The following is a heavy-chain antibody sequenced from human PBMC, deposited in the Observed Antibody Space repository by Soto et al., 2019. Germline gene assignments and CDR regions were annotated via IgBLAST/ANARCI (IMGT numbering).Heavy chain of an antibody. CDR1: GGSISSYY. Sequence: SETLSLTCTVSGGSISSYYWSWIRQPPGKGLEWIGYIYYSGSTNYNPSLKSRVTISVDTSKNQFSLKLSSVTAADTAVYYCARKLYSYGLDYWGQGTLVTVSS. D-gene: IGHD5-18*01. CDR2: IYYSGST. V-gene: IGHV4-59*08. J-gene: IGHJ4*02. CDR3: ARKLYSYGLDY.